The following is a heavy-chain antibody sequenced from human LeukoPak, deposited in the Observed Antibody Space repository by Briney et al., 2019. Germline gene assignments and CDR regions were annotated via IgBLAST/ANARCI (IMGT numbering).Heavy chain of an antibody. CDR1: GFSVSNGYY. CDR2: MFHSGTT. Sequence: SETLSLTCTVSGFSVSNGYYWGWIRQPPGKGLEWLETMFHSGTTYYNSSLKSRVTISVDTSKNQFSLRVSSVTAADTAVYYCARDRSMVRGLIMGHFDYWGQGALVTVSS. V-gene: IGHV4-38-2*02. D-gene: IGHD3-10*01. CDR3: ARDRSMVRGLIMGHFDY. J-gene: IGHJ4*01.